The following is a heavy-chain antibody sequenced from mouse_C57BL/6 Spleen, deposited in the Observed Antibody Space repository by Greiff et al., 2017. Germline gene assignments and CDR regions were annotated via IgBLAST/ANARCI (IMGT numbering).Heavy chain of an antibody. D-gene: IGHD2-5*01. Sequence: QVQLQQSGAELMKPGASVKLSCKATGYTFTGYWIEWVKQRPGHGLEWIGEILPGSGSTNYTAKFKGKATVTADTSSNTAYMQLSSLTTEDSAIYYCARSSNYRYDMDYWGQGTSVTVSS. CDR3: ARSSNYRYDMDY. V-gene: IGHV1-9*01. J-gene: IGHJ4*01. CDR1: GYTFTGYW. CDR2: ILPGSGST.